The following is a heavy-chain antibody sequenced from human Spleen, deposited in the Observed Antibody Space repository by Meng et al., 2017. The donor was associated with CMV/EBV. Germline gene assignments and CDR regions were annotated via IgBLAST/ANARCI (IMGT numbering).Heavy chain of an antibody. CDR2: INPNSGGT. J-gene: IGHJ6*02. V-gene: IGHV1-2*02. D-gene: IGHD2-21*01. CDR3: AREEEVVIAPDKGGMDV. CDR1: GYTFTDYY. Sequence: ASVKVSCKASGYTFTDYYMHWVRQAPGQGLEWMGWINPNSGGTNYAQKFQGRVTMTRYTSISTAYMELSRVRSDDTAVYYCAREEEVVIAPDKGGMDVWGQGTTVTVSS.